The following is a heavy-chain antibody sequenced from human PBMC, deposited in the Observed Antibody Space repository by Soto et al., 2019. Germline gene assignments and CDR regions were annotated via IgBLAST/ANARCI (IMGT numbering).Heavy chain of an antibody. CDR1: GGTFISYA. D-gene: IGHD4-17*01. J-gene: IGHJ4*02. Sequence: QVQLVQSGAEVKKPGSSVKVSCKASGGTFISYAISWVRKAPGQGLEWMGGIIPIFGTANYAQKFQGRVTITADKSTSTAYMELSSLRSEDTAVYYCARDRGNGDYFSYFDYWGQGTLVTVSS. CDR2: IIPIFGTA. V-gene: IGHV1-69*06. CDR3: ARDRGNGDYFSYFDY.